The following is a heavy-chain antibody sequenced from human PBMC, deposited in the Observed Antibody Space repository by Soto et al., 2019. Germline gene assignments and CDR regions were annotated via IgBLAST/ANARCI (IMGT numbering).Heavy chain of an antibody. D-gene: IGHD3-9*01. CDR2: INHSGNT. V-gene: IGHV4-34*01. Sequence: QVQLQQWGAGLLEPSETLSLTCAVYGGSFSGYYWSWIRQPPGKGLEWIGEINHSGNTNYKPSLKSRVTISVDKSKNQSSLKLSSVTAADTAVYYCASQGLPYFDWSPTPLYYMDVWGKGTTVTVSS. CDR3: ASQGLPYFDWSPTPLYYMDV. CDR1: GGSFSGYY. J-gene: IGHJ6*03.